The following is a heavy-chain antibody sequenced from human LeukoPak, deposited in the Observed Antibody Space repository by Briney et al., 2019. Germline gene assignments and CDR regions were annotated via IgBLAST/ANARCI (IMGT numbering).Heavy chain of an antibody. V-gene: IGHV1-2*02. J-gene: IGHJ4*02. CDR1: GYTFTGYY. Sequence: ASVKASCKASGYTFTGYYMHWVRQAPGQGLEWMGWINPNSGGTNYAQKFQGRVTMTRDTSISTAYMELSRLRSDDTAVYYCALLGYCSGGSCFIFDYWGQGTLVTVSS. CDR2: INPNSGGT. D-gene: IGHD2-15*01. CDR3: ALLGYCSGGSCFIFDY.